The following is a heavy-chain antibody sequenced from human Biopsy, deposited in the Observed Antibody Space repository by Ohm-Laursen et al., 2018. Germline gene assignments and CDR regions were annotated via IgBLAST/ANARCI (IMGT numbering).Heavy chain of an antibody. CDR2: LYFSGST. CDR3: ARRDGTDGYNPYYYGMGV. D-gene: IGHD5-24*01. V-gene: IGHV4-39*01. CDR1: GGSISTSTYF. J-gene: IGHJ6*02. Sequence: SDTLSLTCTVSGGSISTSTYFWGWIRQPPGRGLEWIGGLYFSGSTYYNPSLKSQVTVSVNTSNNQFSLKLNSVTAADTAVYYCARRDGTDGYNPYYYGMGVWGQGTTVTVSS.